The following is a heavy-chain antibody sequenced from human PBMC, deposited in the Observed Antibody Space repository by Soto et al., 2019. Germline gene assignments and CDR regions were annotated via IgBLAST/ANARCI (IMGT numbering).Heavy chain of an antibody. J-gene: IGHJ4*02. CDR1: GYAFTSYG. V-gene: IGHV1-18*04. Sequence: GPEVKKPGASVRVSCMTSGYAFTSYGVNWVRQVPGQGLEWMGWIAPHSGRTTYLPKFHGRVTITADPYTNTAYMELTSLSSDDTGIYFCARAATGSYHSAYWGQGTVVTVSA. D-gene: IGHD3-10*01. CDR3: ARAATGSYHSAY. CDR2: IAPHSGRT.